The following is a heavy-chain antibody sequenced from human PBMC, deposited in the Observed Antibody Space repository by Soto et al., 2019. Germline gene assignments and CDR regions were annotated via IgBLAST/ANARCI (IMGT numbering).Heavy chain of an antibody. Sequence: PSETLSLTCTVSGGSISSISYYWGWILQPPGKGLEWIGSIYYSGSTYYNPSLKSRVTISVDTSKNQFSLKLSSVTAADTAVYYCARRYGGNFDYWGQGTLVTVS. V-gene: IGHV4-39*07. D-gene: IGHD3-16*01. CDR3: ARRYGGNFDY. CDR1: GGSISSISYY. CDR2: IYYSGST. J-gene: IGHJ4*02.